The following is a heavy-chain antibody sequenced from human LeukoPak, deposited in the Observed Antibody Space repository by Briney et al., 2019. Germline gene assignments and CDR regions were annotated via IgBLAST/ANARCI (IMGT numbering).Heavy chain of an antibody. CDR2: ISPYNANT. V-gene: IGHV1-18*01. CDR1: GYRFTSYG. Sequence: ASVKVSCKASGYRFTSYGITWVRQAPGQGLVWMGWISPYNANTNYAQKLQDRVTMTTDTSTSTAYMELSSLRSEDTAVYYCARTIFGVVPGDYYYYYYMDVWGKGTTVTVSS. J-gene: IGHJ6*03. CDR3: ARTIFGVVPGDYYYYYYMDV. D-gene: IGHD3-3*01.